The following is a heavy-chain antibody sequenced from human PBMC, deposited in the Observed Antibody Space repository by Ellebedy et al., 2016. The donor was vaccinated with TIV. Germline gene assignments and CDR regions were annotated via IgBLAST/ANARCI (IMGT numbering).Heavy chain of an antibody. CDR2: INPNNGGT. V-gene: IGHV1-2*02. CDR1: GYTFTGYY. Sequence: AASVKVSCKASGYTFTGYYMHWARQAPGQGLEWMGWINPNNGGTSYPQNFQGRVTMTRDLSISTAYMELSGLTSDDTAVYYCATMGCSGGTCNSDDYWGQGTLVTVSS. J-gene: IGHJ4*02. CDR3: ATMGCSGGTCNSDDY. D-gene: IGHD2-15*01.